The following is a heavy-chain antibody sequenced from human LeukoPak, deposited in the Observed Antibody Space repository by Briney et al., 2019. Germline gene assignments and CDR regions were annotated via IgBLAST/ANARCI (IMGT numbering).Heavy chain of an antibody. V-gene: IGHV1-2*02. Sequence: ASVKVSCKASGNRFTDFYIHWVRQAPGQGLEWVGWMNPDSGDTSYAQKFHGRVTMTRDTSITTAYMDLSSLRSDDTAIYYCARVRQGDCCSFDFWGQGTLVTVFS. CDR2: MNPDSGDT. CDR3: ARVRQGDCCSFDF. D-gene: IGHD2-21*02. CDR1: GNRFTDFY. J-gene: IGHJ4*02.